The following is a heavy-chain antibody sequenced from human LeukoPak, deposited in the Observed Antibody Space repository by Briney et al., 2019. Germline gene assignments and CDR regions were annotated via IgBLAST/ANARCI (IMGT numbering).Heavy chain of an antibody. D-gene: IGHD3-22*01. Sequence: SVKVSCKASGGTFSSYAISWVRQAPGQGLEWMGRIIPILGIANYAQKFQGRVTITADKSTSTAYVELSSLRSEDTAVYYCASAVAYYDSSGYYYGYFQHWGQGTLVTVSS. CDR2: IIPILGIA. CDR3: ASAVAYYDSSGYYYGYFQH. J-gene: IGHJ1*01. CDR1: GGTFSSYA. V-gene: IGHV1-69*04.